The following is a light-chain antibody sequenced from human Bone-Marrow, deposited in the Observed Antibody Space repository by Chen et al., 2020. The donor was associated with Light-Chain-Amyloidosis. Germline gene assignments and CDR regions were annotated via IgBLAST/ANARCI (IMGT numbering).Light chain of an antibody. CDR3: QSAEISGTYEVI. CDR2: RDT. V-gene: IGLV3-25*03. Sequence: SYELTQPPSVSVSPGQTARITCSGDDLPTKYAYWYQQKPGQAPVLVIHRDTERPSWISGRFSGSSAGTTATLTVSGVQAEDEADYHCQSAEISGTYEVIFGGGTKLTVL. J-gene: IGLJ2*01. CDR1: DLPTKY.